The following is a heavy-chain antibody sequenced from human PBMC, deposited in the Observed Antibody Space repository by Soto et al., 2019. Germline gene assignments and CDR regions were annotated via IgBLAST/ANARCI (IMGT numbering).Heavy chain of an antibody. CDR2: IYYSGST. CDR1: GGSIRSYY. J-gene: IGHJ4*02. CDR3: TSVGGYYGDYPNFDY. Sequence: SETLSLTCTVYGGSIRSYYWSWIRQPPGKGLEWIGNIYYSGSTNYNPSRKSRVTMSVGMSKNQVSLKLSSVTAADTAVYYCTSVGGYYGDYPNFDYWGQGALVTVSS. D-gene: IGHD4-17*01. V-gene: IGHV4-59*01.